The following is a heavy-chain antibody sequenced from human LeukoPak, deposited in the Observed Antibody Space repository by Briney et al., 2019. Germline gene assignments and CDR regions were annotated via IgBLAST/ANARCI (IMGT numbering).Heavy chain of an antibody. Sequence: PSETLSLTCTVSGNSISSGYYWDWIRQPPGKGLEWIGSMYHSGNTYYNPSLKSRVTISVDTSKNQFSLKLSSVTAADTAVYYCARVTPPIRGIQSGGDWYFDLWGRGTLVTVSS. CDR3: ARVTPPIRGIQSGGDWYFDL. D-gene: IGHD6-13*01. V-gene: IGHV4-38-2*02. CDR2: MYHSGNT. J-gene: IGHJ2*01. CDR1: GNSISSGYY.